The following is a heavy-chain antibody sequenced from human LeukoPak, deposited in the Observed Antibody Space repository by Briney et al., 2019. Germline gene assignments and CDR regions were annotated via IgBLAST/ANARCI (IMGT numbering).Heavy chain of an antibody. CDR2: VNSDGSST. CDR3: ARSHYYDSSGIFSYYYGLDV. CDR1: GFTFSSYW. V-gene: IGHV3-74*01. Sequence: QPGGSLRLSCAASGFTFSSYWMHWVRQVPGKGLVWVSRVNSDGSSTRHADSVKGRFTISRDNAKNTLYLQMDSLRSEDTAVYYCARSHYYDSSGIFSYYYGLDVWGQGTTVTVSS. D-gene: IGHD3-22*01. J-gene: IGHJ6*02.